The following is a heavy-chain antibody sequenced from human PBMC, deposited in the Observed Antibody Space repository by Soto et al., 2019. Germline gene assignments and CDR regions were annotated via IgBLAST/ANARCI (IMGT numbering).Heavy chain of an antibody. CDR3: ARLAYNWHSLD. Sequence: QLQLLESGPGLVKPSETLSLTCTVSGGAISDSSYYWGWIRQPPGMGLGWIGTIYYNGNTFYNPSLKSRLTISVDTSKNQFSLKLTSVTAADTDVYYCARLAYNWHSLDWGQGTLVSVSS. CDR1: GGAISDSSYY. J-gene: IGHJ4*02. CDR2: IYYNGNT. V-gene: IGHV4-39*01. D-gene: IGHD1-7*01.